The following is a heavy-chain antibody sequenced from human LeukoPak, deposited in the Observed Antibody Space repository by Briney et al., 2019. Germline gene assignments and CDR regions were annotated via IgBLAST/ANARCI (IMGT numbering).Heavy chain of an antibody. J-gene: IGHJ3*02. D-gene: IGHD3-10*01. CDR3: AKDVGSGDPDAFDI. V-gene: IGHV3-30-3*01. CDR1: GFTFSSYA. Sequence: GGSLRLSCAASGFTFSSYAMHWVRQAPGKGLEWVAVISYDGSNKYYADSVKGRFTISRDNSKNTLYLQMNSLRAEDTAVYYCAKDVGSGDPDAFDIWGQGTMVTVSS. CDR2: ISYDGSNK.